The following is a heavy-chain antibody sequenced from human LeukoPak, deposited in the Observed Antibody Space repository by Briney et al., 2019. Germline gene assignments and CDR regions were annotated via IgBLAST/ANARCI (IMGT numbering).Heavy chain of an antibody. CDR1: GGSISSYC. CDR2: ISEIGSI. Sequence: SETLSLTCTVSGGSISSYCWSWIRQPPGKGLEWIAYISEIGSINYNPSLKSRVTISLDTSKNQFSLKLSSVTAADTAVYYCAGHHPRNTVDFWGQGTLVTVSS. J-gene: IGHJ4*02. CDR3: AGHHPRNTVDF. V-gene: IGHV4-59*08. D-gene: IGHD2/OR15-2a*01.